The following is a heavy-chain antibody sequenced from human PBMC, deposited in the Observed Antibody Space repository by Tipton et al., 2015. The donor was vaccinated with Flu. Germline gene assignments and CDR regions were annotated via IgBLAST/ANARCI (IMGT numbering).Heavy chain of an antibody. V-gene: IGHV4-39*07. CDR2: INHSGST. CDR3: ARGSGYTSAYLDY. J-gene: IGHJ4*02. Sequence: LRLSCNVSGGSISSSSDYWTWIRQPPGKGLEWIGEINHSGSTNYNPSLKSRVTISVDTSKNQFSLKVTSLTAADTAIYYCARGSGYTSAYLDYWGRGTLVTVSS. D-gene: IGHD5-12*01. CDR1: GGSISSSSDY.